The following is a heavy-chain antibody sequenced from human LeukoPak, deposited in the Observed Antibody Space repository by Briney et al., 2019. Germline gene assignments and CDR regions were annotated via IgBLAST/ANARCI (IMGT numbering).Heavy chain of an antibody. Sequence: PGGSLRLSCAASGFTVSSNYMSWVRQAPGKGLEWVSVIYSGGSTYYADSVKGRFTISRDNSKNTLYLQMNSLRAEDRAVYSRAREISRTGAFDIWGQGTMVTVSS. CDR2: IYSGGST. CDR1: GFTVSSNY. CDR3: AREISRTGAFDI. J-gene: IGHJ3*02. D-gene: IGHD3-3*02. V-gene: IGHV3-53*05.